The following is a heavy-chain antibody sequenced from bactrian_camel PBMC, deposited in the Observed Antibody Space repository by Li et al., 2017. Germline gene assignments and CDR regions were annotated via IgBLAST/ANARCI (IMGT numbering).Heavy chain of an antibody. CDR2: INTGDGST. Sequence: DVQLVESGGDLVQPGGSLTLSCTASGFNFVTDAMSWVRQAPGKGLEWVSAINTGDGSTNSADSVKGRFTISRDNAKNMLHLQMNSLKPEDTATYYCTKDRSYGTRNWVQSTRGQGTQVTVS. D-gene: IGHD3*01. CDR3: TKDRSYGTRNWVQST. CDR1: GFNFVTDA. J-gene: IGHJ4*01. V-gene: IGHV3S42*01.